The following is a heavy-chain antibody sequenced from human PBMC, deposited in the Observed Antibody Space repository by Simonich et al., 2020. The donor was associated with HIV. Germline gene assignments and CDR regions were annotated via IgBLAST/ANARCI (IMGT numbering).Heavy chain of an antibody. J-gene: IGHJ1*01. CDR3: ARLTAGGLGEYFQH. D-gene: IGHD6-13*01. CDR1: GGSFSGSY. CDR2: LNHSGSN. V-gene: IGHV4-34*01. Sequence: QVQLQQWGAGLLKPSETLSLTCAVYGGSFSGSYWRWIRQPPGKGLEWIGELNHSGSNNDNPALKSRVTISVDTSKNQFSLKLSSVTAADTAVYYCARLTAGGLGEYFQHWGQGTLVTVSS.